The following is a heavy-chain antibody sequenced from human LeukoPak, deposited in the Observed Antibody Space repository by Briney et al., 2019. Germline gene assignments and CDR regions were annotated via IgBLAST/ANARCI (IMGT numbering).Heavy chain of an antibody. Sequence: ASVKVSCKASGYTFTGYYMHWVRQAPGQALEWMGWINPNSGGTNYAQKFQGRVTMTRDTSISTAYMELSRLRSDDTAVYYCARGEYYYDSSGPAYFDYWGQGTLVTVSS. J-gene: IGHJ4*02. D-gene: IGHD3-22*01. CDR2: INPNSGGT. V-gene: IGHV1-2*02. CDR3: ARGEYYYDSSGPAYFDY. CDR1: GYTFTGYY.